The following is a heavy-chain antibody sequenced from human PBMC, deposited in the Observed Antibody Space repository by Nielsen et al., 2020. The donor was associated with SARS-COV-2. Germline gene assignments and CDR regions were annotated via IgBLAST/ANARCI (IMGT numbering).Heavy chain of an antibody. CDR3: ARDDGYYDSSGYFPYYYYYGMDV. D-gene: IGHD3-22*01. CDR1: GGSISSYY. J-gene: IGHJ6*02. V-gene: IGHV4-59*13. Sequence: SETLSLTCTVSGGSISSYYWSWIRQPPGKGLEWIGYIYYSGSTNYNPSLKSRVTISVDTSKNQFSLKLSSVTAADTAVYYCARDDGYYDSSGYFPYYYYYGMDVWGQGTTVTVSS. CDR2: IYYSGST.